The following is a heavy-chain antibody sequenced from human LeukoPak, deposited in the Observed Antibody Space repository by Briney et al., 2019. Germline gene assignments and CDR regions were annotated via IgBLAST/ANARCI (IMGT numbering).Heavy chain of an antibody. CDR3: ARSAGHCSNGICFTDYYMDV. CDR1: GYSFTEHY. Sequence: GASVKVSCKASGYSFTEHYIYWVRQAPGQGLEWVGRINCNSGDANSAQKFQGRVTMTRDTSVSTAYMDLSSVTSDDTAVYFCARSAGHCSNGICFTDYYMDVWVRGTTVTVSS. CDR2: INCNSGDA. V-gene: IGHV1-2*02. D-gene: IGHD2-8*01. J-gene: IGHJ6*03.